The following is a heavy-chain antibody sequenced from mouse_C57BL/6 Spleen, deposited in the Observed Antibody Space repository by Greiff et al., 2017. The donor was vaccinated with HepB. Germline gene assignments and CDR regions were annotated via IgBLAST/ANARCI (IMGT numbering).Heavy chain of an antibody. D-gene: IGHD1-1*01. CDR3: TPITTEG. CDR2: IDPENGDT. CDR1: GFNIKDDY. J-gene: IGHJ1*03. Sequence: EVQLQESGAELVRPGASVKLSCTASGFNIKDDYMHWVKQRPEQGLEWIGWIDPENGDTEYASKFQGKATITADTSSNTAYLQLSSLTSEDTAVYYCTPITTEGWGTGTTVTVSS. V-gene: IGHV14-4*01.